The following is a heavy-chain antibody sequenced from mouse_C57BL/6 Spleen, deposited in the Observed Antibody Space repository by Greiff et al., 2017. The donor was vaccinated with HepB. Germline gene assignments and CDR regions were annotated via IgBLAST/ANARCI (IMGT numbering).Heavy chain of an antibody. D-gene: IGHD1-1*01. Sequence: EVKLVESGGDLVKPGGSLKLSCAASGFTFSSYGMSWVRQTPDKRLEWVATISSGGSYTYYPDSVKGRFTISRDNAKNTLYLQMSSLKSEDTAMYSCGRHGYYGSSYVPFDYWGQGTTLTVSS. CDR2: ISSGGSYT. CDR3: GRHGYYGSSYVPFDY. V-gene: IGHV5-6*01. J-gene: IGHJ2*01. CDR1: GFTFSSYG.